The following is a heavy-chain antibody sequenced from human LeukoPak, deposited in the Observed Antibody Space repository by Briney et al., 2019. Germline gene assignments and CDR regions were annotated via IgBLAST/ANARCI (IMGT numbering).Heavy chain of an antibody. CDR1: GFTFSSYG. CDR3: AKGSSGIAAAGYLDY. Sequence: GGSLRLSCAASGFTFSSYGMHWVRQAPGKGLEWVAFIRYDGSNKYYADSVKGRFTISRDNSKNTLYLQMNSLRAEDTAVYYCAKGSSGIAAAGYLDYWGQGTLVTASS. J-gene: IGHJ4*02. D-gene: IGHD6-13*01. V-gene: IGHV3-30*02. CDR2: IRYDGSNK.